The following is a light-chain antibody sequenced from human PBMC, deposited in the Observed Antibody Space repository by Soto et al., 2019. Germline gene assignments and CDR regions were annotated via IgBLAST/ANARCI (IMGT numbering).Light chain of an antibody. V-gene: IGLV2-8*01. Sequence: QSALTKPPSASGAPGQSVTISCTATSSDIGAYNYVSWYQQHPGKAPKLMIHEVSKRPSGVPDRFSGSKSGNTASLTVSGLQAEDEADYYCSSYAGSNDRWVFGGGTKVTVL. CDR1: SSDIGAYNY. J-gene: IGLJ3*02. CDR3: SSYAGSNDRWV. CDR2: EVS.